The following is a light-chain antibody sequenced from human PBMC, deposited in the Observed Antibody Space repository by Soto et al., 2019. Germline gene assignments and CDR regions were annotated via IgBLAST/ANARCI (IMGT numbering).Light chain of an antibody. CDR3: AAWDDSLSGFHV. V-gene: IGLV1-47*01. Sequence: SVLTQPPSASGTPGQRVTISYSGSTPNIGTNYVYWYQQLPGTAPKLLIYRNDQRPSGVPDRFSGSKSGTSASLAISGLRSEDEADYFCAAWDDSLSGFHVFGTGTKVT. CDR2: RND. CDR1: TPNIGTNY. J-gene: IGLJ1*01.